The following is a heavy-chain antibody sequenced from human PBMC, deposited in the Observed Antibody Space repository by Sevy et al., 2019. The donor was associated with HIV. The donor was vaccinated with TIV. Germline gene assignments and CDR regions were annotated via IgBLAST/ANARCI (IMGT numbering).Heavy chain of an antibody. J-gene: IGHJ4*02. CDR1: GFSFSRYF. CDR2: INSDGSTT. Sequence: GGSLRLSCAASGFSFSRYFMHWVRQAPGEGLVWVSRINSDGSTTNYADSVEGRFIVSRDNAKKTLYLELHSLRGEDTATYYCARDTLGYGGNPNLXXXLWGQXTLVTVSS. D-gene: IGHD5-12*01. V-gene: IGHV3-74*01. CDR3: ARDTLGYGGNPNLXXXL.